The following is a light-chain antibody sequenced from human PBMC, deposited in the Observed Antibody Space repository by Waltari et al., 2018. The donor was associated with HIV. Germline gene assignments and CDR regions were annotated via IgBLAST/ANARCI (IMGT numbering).Light chain of an antibody. V-gene: IGLV1-40*01. CDR2: GNT. Sequence: QSALTQPPSVSGAPGQTLTISCTGTNSNIGAGYDVHWYQQLPGTAPKLRVSGNTYRPAGVPDRFSGSKSGTSASLTITGLLPEDEADYYCQSYDTGLSGSRVFGGGTKVTVL. J-gene: IGLJ3*02. CDR1: NSNIGAGYD. CDR3: QSYDTGLSGSRV.